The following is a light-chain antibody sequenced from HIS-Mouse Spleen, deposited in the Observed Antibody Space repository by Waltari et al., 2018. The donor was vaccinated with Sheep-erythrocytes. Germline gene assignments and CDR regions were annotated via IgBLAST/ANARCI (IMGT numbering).Light chain of an antibody. CDR1: SSDVGGYHH. CDR3: CSYAGSSTPWV. J-gene: IGLJ3*02. CDR2: EVS. Sequence: QSALTQPPSASGSPGQSVTIACTGTSSDVGGYHHVSWYQQQPGKAPKLMIYEVSKRPSGVPDRFSGSKSGNTASLTISGLQAEDEADYYCCSYAGSSTPWVFGGGTKLTVL. V-gene: IGLV2-8*01.